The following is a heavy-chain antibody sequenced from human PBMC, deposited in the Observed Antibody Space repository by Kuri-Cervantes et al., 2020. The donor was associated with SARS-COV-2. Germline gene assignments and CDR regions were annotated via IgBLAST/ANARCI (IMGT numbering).Heavy chain of an antibody. J-gene: IGHJ4*02. CDR3: ARITGVKNFDY. CDR2: INPNSGGT. CDR1: GYTFTGYY. Sequence: ASVKVSCKASGYTFTGYYMHWVRQAPGQGLEWMGWINPNSGGTNYAQKFQGRVTMTRDRSISTAYMDLSRLRADDTAVYYCARITGVKNFDYWGQGTMVTVSS. V-gene: IGHV1-2*02. D-gene: IGHD7-27*01.